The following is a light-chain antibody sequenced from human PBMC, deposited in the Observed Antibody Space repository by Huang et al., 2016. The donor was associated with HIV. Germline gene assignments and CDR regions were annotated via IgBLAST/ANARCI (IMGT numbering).Light chain of an antibody. CDR2: AES. CDR1: QSISSY. CDR3: QQSYSTPLMYT. Sequence: DIQMTQSPSSLSASVGDRVTITCRASQSISSYLNWYQQKQGKAPKLLIYAESSLQSGVTARFSGSGSGTDFTLTISSLQPEDFATYYCQQSYSTPLMYTFGQGTKLEIK. J-gene: IGKJ2*01. V-gene: IGKV1-39*01.